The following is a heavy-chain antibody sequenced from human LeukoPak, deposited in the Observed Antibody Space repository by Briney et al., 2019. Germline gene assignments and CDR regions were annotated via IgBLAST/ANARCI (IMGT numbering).Heavy chain of an antibody. V-gene: IGHV3-23*01. D-gene: IGHD5-18*01. CDR1: GFTFSSYN. CDR2: ISGRGGST. Sequence: GGSLRLSCAASGFTFSSYNMNWVRQAPGKGLEWVSAISGRGGSTYYADSVKGRFTISRDNSKNTLYLQMNSLRAEDTAVYYCAKRVQLWLDYFDYWGQGTLVTVSS. CDR3: AKRVQLWLDYFDY. J-gene: IGHJ4*02.